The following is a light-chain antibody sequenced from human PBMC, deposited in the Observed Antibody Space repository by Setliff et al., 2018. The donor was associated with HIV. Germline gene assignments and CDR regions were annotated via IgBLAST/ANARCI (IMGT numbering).Light chain of an antibody. V-gene: IGLV2-23*01. CDR3: CSNTGSNTYV. J-gene: IGLJ1*01. CDR2: QAT. Sequence: QSVLTQPASVSGSPGQSITISCTGTSSDVGRYNLVSWCQQHPGKAPKLMIYQATKRPSGVSNRFSGSKSGNTASLTISGLQAEDEADYYCCSNTGSNTYVFGTGTKVTVL. CDR1: SSDVGRYNL.